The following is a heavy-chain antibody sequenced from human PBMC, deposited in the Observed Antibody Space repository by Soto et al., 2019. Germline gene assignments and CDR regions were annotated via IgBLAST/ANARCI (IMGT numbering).Heavy chain of an antibody. J-gene: IGHJ4*02. CDR1: GGSFSGYY. Sequence: PSETLSLTCAVYGGSFSGYYWSWIRQPPGKGLEWIGEINHSGSTNYNPSLKSRVTISVDTSKNQFSLKLSSVTAADTAVYYCARGPYYYGSGSYRIAVAGTFIYWGQGTLVTVSS. CDR3: ARGPYYYGSGSYRIAVAGTFIY. D-gene: IGHD3-10*01. CDR2: INHSGST. V-gene: IGHV4-34*01.